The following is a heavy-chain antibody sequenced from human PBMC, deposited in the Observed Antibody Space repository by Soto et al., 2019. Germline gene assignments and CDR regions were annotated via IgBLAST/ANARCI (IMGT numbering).Heavy chain of an antibody. J-gene: IGHJ6*02. D-gene: IGHD2-8*02. CDR3: ASHFTGVLVLGTSPPGGDNYGWDV. CDR1: GGTFSRYT. CDR2: IIPILDIP. V-gene: IGHV1-69*02. Sequence: QVQLVQSGAEVKKPGSSVKVSCKASGGTFSRYTFTWVRQAPGQGLEWMGRIIPILDIPNYAQNFQGRVTITADTSTSTAYMKLSSLTSDDTTVYYCASHFTGVLVLGTSPPGGDNYGWDVWGQGTTVTVSS.